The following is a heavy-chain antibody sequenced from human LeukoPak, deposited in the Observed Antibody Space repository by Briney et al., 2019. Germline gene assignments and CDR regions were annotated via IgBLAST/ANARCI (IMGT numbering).Heavy chain of an antibody. Sequence: GGSLRLSCAASGFTFSSYAMHWVRQAPGKGLEYVSAISSNGGSTYYANSVKGRFTISRDNSKNTLYLQMGSLRAEDMAVYYCARGTEMATIRSGWFDPWGQGTLVTVSS. CDR2: ISSNGGST. CDR3: ARGTEMATIRSGWFDP. CDR1: GFTFSSYA. D-gene: IGHD5-24*01. J-gene: IGHJ5*02. V-gene: IGHV3-64*01.